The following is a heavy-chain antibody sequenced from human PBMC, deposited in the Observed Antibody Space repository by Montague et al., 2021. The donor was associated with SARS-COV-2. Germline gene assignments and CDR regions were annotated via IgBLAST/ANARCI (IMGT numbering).Heavy chain of an antibody. J-gene: IGHJ6*02. CDR2: IKQDGSEK. D-gene: IGHD3-10*01. V-gene: IGHV3-7*01. CDR1: GFTFSSYW. CDR3: ARDFYGSGSSYYYYGMDV. Sequence: SLRLSCAASGFTFSSYWMSWVRQAPGKGLEWVAHIKQDGSEKYYVDSVKGRFTISRDNAKNSLYLRMTSLRAEDTAVYSCARDFYGSGSSYYYYGMDVWGQGTTVTVSS.